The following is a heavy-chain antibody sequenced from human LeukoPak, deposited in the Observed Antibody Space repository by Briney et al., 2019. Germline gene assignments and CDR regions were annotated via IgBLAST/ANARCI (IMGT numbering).Heavy chain of an antibody. D-gene: IGHD2-21*02. CDR3: ARDRTPAVVVTAILVY. V-gene: IGHV3-7*01. J-gene: IGHJ4*02. Sequence: GGSLRLSCGASGFSFSSYWMSWVRETPGKGLEWVANIKEDGSERDYVDSVKGRFTISRDNAKNTLYLQMNSLRAEDTAVYYCARDRTPAVVVTAILVYWGQGTLVTVSS. CDR1: GFSFSSYW. CDR2: IKEDGSER.